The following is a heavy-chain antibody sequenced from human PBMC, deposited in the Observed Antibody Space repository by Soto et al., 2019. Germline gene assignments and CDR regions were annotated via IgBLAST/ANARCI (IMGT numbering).Heavy chain of an antibody. Sequence: AGGSLRLSCAASGVTFSSYEMNWVRQAPGKGLEWVSYISSSGSTIYYADSVKGRFTISRDNAKNSLYLQMNSLRAEDTAVYYCARGRRYSGYSYGYYYYYGMDVWGQGTTVTVSS. V-gene: IGHV3-48*03. D-gene: IGHD5-18*01. J-gene: IGHJ6*02. CDR2: ISSSGSTI. CDR1: GVTFSSYE. CDR3: ARGRRYSGYSYGYYYYYGMDV.